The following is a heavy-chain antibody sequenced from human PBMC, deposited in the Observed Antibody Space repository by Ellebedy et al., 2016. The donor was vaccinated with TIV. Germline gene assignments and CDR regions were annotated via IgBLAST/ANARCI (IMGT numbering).Heavy chain of an antibody. V-gene: IGHV3-7*01. J-gene: IGHJ5*02. D-gene: IGHD6-13*01. Sequence: GESLKISCAASGFTFSLNWMYWVRQAPGKGLEWVANIKEDGSEEYYVDSVKGRFTISRDNAKNSLYLQMNSLRAEDTAVYYCARDGGSSTWYGYWFDPWGPGTLVTVSS. CDR2: IKEDGSEE. CDR3: ARDGGSSTWYGYWFDP. CDR1: GFTFSLNW.